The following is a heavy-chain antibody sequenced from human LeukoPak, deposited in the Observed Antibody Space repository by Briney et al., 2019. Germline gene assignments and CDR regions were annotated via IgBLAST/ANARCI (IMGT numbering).Heavy chain of an antibody. Sequence: PGGSLRLSCAASGFTFNKYAMSWVRQAPGKGLEWVSAISDNGGDRKYADSVKGRFTISRDNSKNTLYLQMNGLRAEDTAIYYCGRDWKLDYWGQGNLVTVSS. CDR2: ISDNGGDR. CDR1: GFTFNKYA. V-gene: IGHV3-23*01. CDR3: GRDWKLDY. D-gene: IGHD1-1*01. J-gene: IGHJ4*02.